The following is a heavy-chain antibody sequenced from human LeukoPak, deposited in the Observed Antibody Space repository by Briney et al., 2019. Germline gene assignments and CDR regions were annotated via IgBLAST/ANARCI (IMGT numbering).Heavy chain of an antibody. CDR2: IYYSGST. D-gene: IGHD6-13*01. CDR3: ARLPTAAGTPLFDY. Sequence: PSETLSLTCTVSGGSISSGDYYWSWLRQPPGKGLEWIAYIYYSGSTYYNPSLKSRLTVSVDTSKNQFSLKLSSVTAADTAVYYCARLPTAAGTPLFDYWGQGTLVTVSS. J-gene: IGHJ4*02. V-gene: IGHV4-30-4*08. CDR1: GGSISSGDYY.